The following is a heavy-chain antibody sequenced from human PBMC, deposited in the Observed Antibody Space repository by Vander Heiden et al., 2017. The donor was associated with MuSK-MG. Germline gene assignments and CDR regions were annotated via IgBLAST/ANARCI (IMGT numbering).Heavy chain of an antibody. CDR1: GSTLTELS. CDR2: FDPEDGET. D-gene: IGHD3-10*01. Sequence: QVQLVQSGAEVKKPGASVKVSCKVSGSTLTELSMHWVRQAPGKGLEWMGGFDPEDGETIYAQKFQGRVTMTEDTSTDTAYMELRSLRSEETAVYYCATEPYASVSYCHSKAAFDYWGQGTMVTVYS. CDR3: ATEPYASVSYCHSKAAFDY. V-gene: IGHV1-24*01. J-gene: IGHJ4*02.